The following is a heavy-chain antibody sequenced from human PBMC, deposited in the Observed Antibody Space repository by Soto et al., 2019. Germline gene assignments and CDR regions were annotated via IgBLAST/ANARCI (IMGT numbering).Heavy chain of an antibody. D-gene: IGHD1-20*01. CDR3: AKHQDYNSPGNFVDL. J-gene: IGHJ2*01. CDR1: GLTFSIYW. Sequence: EVQLVESGGGLVQPGESLRLSCTASGLTFSIYWMSWVRQAPGKGLEWVANIKHAGSEKNYVGSVKGRFTVSRNNAENSVYLQMNSPRAEDTAVYYCAKHQDYNSPGNFVDLWGRGTLVTVSS. V-gene: IGHV3-7*01. CDR2: IKHAGSEK.